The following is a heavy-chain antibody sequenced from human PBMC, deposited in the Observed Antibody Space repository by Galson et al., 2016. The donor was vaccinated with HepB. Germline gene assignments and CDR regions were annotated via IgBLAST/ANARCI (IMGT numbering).Heavy chain of an antibody. CDR2: IIPIFRTA. V-gene: IGHV1-69*13. CDR1: GYTFSSYA. J-gene: IGHJ5*02. D-gene: IGHD2-2*02. Sequence: SVKVSCKASGYTFSSYAINWVRQAPGQGLEWMGGIIPIFRTAKYAQKFQGRVTITADDSTSTAYMELSSLRSEDRAMYFCARDLLPAAIKWDWFDPWGQGTLVTVSS. CDR3: ARDLLPAAIKWDWFDP.